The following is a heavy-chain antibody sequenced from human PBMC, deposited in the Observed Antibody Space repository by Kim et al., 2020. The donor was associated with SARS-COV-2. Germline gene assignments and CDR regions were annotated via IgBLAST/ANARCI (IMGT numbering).Heavy chain of an antibody. D-gene: IGHD6-13*01. CDR3: ARGNSSVDY. J-gene: IGHJ4*02. Sequence: SNKYYADSVKGRFTISRDNSKNTLYLQMNSLRAEDTAVYYCARGNSSVDYWGQGTLVTVSS. CDR2: SNK. V-gene: IGHV3-30-3*01.